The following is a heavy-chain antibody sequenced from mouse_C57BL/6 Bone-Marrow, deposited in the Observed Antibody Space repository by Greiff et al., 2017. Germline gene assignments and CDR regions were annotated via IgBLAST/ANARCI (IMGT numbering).Heavy chain of an antibody. CDR3: ARSLLYCSVGWFAY. D-gene: IGHD2-10*01. Sequence: QVQLKQPGAELVRPGSSVKLSCKASGYTFTSYWMDWVKQRPGQGLEWIGNIYPSNSGTHYNQKFKDKATLTVDKSSSTAYMQLSSLTSEDSAVYYCARSLLYCSVGWFAYWGQGTLVTVSA. CDR2: IYPSNSGT. J-gene: IGHJ3*01. V-gene: IGHV1-61*01. CDR1: GYTFTSYW.